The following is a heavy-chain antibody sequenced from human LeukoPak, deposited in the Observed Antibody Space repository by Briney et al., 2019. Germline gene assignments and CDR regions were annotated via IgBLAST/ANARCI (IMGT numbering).Heavy chain of an antibody. CDR1: GYTFTGYY. V-gene: IGHV1-2*02. CDR2: INPNSGGT. Sequence: ASVKVSCKASGYTFTGYYMHWVRQAPGQGLEWMGWINPNSGGTNYAQKFQGRVTMTRDTSISTAYMELSRLRSDDTAVYYCARDSHDDAPYDYVWGSYRYPLFDYWGQGTLVTVSS. J-gene: IGHJ4*02. D-gene: IGHD3-16*02. CDR3: ARDSHDDAPYDYVWGSYRYPLFDY.